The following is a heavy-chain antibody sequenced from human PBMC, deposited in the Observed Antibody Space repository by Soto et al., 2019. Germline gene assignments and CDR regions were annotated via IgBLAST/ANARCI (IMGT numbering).Heavy chain of an antibody. J-gene: IGHJ5*02. Sequence: SLLLSCSASGFTFDDYAMHWFRQAAGKGLEWVSGISWNSGSIGYADSVKGRFTISRDNAKNSLYLQMNSLRAEDTALYYCAKDSSYDFWSGYRWFDPWGQGTLVTVYS. CDR1: GFTFDDYA. CDR3: AKDSSYDFWSGYRWFDP. D-gene: IGHD3-3*01. V-gene: IGHV3-9*01. CDR2: ISWNSGSI.